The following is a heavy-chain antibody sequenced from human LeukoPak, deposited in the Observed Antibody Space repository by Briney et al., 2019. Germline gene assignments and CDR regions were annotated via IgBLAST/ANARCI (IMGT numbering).Heavy chain of an antibody. D-gene: IGHD3-10*01. CDR2: IWYDGSRT. Sequence: GGSLRLSCAASGFTFSSHAMHWVRQAPGKGLEWVALIWYDGSRTNYVDSVMGRFTISRDSSKNTLYLQMDNLRVEDTAVYFCAKDLSYGSLWFDPWGQGTLVTVSS. V-gene: IGHV3-33*06. CDR1: GFTFSSHA. J-gene: IGHJ5*02. CDR3: AKDLSYGSLWFDP.